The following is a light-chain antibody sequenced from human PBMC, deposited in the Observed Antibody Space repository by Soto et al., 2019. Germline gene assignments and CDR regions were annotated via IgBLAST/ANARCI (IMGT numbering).Light chain of an antibody. Sequence: QSVLTQPPSVSAAPGQKVTISCSGSNSNIGNNYVSWYQQLPGTAPKLLIYDNNKRPSGIPDRFSGSKSGTSATLGITGLQTGDEADYYCGAWDDSLSAVFGGGTKVTDL. J-gene: IGLJ2*01. V-gene: IGLV1-51*01. CDR3: GAWDDSLSAV. CDR2: DNN. CDR1: NSNIGNNY.